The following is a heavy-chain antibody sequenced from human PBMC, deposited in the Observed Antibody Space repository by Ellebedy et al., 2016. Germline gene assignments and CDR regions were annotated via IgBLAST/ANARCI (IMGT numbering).Heavy chain of an antibody. Sequence: GGSLRLSXAASGFTFSSYGMHWVRQAPGKGLEWVAVISYDGSNKYYADSVKGRFTISRDNAKNSLYLQMNSLRAEDTALYYCAKDKSRMVASYYYYYMDVWGKGTTVTVSS. J-gene: IGHJ6*03. CDR2: ISYDGSNK. D-gene: IGHD2-8*01. CDR3: AKDKSRMVASYYYYYMDV. CDR1: GFTFSSYG. V-gene: IGHV3-30*18.